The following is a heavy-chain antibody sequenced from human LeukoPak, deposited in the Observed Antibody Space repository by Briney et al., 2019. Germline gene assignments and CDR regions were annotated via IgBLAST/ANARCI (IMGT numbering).Heavy chain of an antibody. D-gene: IGHD3-22*01. CDR2: ISTYNGNT. Sequence: ALVKVSCKASGYTFTSYGISWVRQAPGQGLEWMGWISTYNGNTNYAQKLQGRVTMTTDTSTSTAYMELRSLRSDDTAVYYCARTEGVGYYYDSSGLDYWGQGTLVTVSS. CDR3: ARTEGVGYYYDSSGLDY. CDR1: GYTFTSYG. V-gene: IGHV1-18*01. J-gene: IGHJ4*02.